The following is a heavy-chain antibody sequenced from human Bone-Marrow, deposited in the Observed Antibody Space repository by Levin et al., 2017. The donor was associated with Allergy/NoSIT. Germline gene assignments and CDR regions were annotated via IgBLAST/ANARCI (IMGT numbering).Heavy chain of an antibody. J-gene: IGHJ6*02. CDR1: RFYAFDKYN. V-gene: IGHV3-48*01. D-gene: IGHD2-21*02. CDR2: ISGKSAEI. CDR3: ARYCSGDCHSVDYRYIYGMDV. Sequence: PGGSLRLSCAASRFYAFDKYNFNWVRQAPGRGLEWVSYISGKSAEIYYSDSVKGRFTVSRDNAKNSVYLQMNSLRAEDTAVYYCARYCSGDCHSVDYRYIYGMDVWGQGTTVTVSS.